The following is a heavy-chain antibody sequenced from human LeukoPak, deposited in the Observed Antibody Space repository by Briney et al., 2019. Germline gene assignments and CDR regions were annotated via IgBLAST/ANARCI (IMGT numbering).Heavy chain of an antibody. CDR2: IYSSGST. Sequence: SETLSLSCTVSGDSINGYLWSWVRQPAGKGLEWIGRIYSSGSTNYNPSLKSRVTMSVDTSKNQFFLNLTSMTAADTAVYYCAREGGDPWSPGGQGTLVTVSS. CDR1: GDSINGYL. CDR3: AREGGDPWSP. V-gene: IGHV4-4*07. D-gene: IGHD2-21*01. J-gene: IGHJ5*02.